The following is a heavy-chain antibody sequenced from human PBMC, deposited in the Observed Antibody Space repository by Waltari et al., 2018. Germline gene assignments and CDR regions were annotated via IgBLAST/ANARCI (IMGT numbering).Heavy chain of an antibody. J-gene: IGHJ3*02. V-gene: IGHV3-53*02. Sequence: VQLVETGGGLIQPGGSLRLSCAASGFTVSSNYMSWVRPAPGKGLEWVSGSWRGGTTSYTDSVKGRVTISRDNSKTMPYRQMNSLRAEDTAMYYWAGDLPAWVGDAFDIWGQGTRVTVSS. CDR3: AGDLPAWVGDAFDI. D-gene: IGHD1-26*01. CDR2: SWRGGTT. CDR1: GFTVSSNY.